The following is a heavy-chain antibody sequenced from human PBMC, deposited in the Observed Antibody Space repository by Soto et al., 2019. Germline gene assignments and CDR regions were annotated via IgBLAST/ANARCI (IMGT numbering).Heavy chain of an antibody. CDR3: ARVWCDSGGSCWPPPY. Sequence: QVQLVQSGAEVKKPGSSVKVSCKASGGTFSSYAISWVRQAPGQGLEWMGGIIPIFGTANYAQKFQGRVTITADESTSTAYMELSSLRSEDTAVYYCARVWCDSGGSCWPPPYWGQGTLVTVSS. D-gene: IGHD2-15*01. J-gene: IGHJ4*02. CDR1: GGTFSSYA. CDR2: IIPIFGTA. V-gene: IGHV1-69*01.